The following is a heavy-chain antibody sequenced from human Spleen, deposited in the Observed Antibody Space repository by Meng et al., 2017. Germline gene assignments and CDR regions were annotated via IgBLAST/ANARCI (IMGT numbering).Heavy chain of an antibody. CDR2: IVSDGGIT. CDR1: GFNFGDYI. CDR3: ERDLGWVLFDY. D-gene: IGHD3-3*01. J-gene: IGHJ4*02. V-gene: IGHV3-74*01. Sequence: GESLKISCGASGFNFGDYIMHWVRQSPGKGLEWISRIVSDGGITTYADSVKGRFTVSRDDAKNTLYLQMNSLGADDTAVYYCERDLGWVLFDYWGQGALVTVSS.